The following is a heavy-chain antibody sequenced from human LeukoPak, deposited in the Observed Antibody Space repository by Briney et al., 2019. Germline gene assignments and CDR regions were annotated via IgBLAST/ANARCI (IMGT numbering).Heavy chain of an antibody. J-gene: IGHJ4*02. D-gene: IGHD2-2*01. V-gene: IGHV3-7*01. CDR2: IKEDGSEK. CDR3: ARYCSGAGCSLL. CDR1: GFTFSSYA. Sequence: GRSLRLSCAASGFTFSSYAMHWVRQAPGKGLEWVANIKEDGSEKYYVDSVKGRFTISRDNAKNSLYLQMNSLRAEDTAVYYCARYCSGAGCSLLWGQGTLVTVPS.